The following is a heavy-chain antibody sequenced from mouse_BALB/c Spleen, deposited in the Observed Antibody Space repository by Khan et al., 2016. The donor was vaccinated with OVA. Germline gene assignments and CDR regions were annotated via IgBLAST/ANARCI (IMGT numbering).Heavy chain of an antibody. J-gene: IGHJ3*01. V-gene: IGHV1-26*01. D-gene: IGHD2-14*01. CDR2: VNPNNGDT. Sequence: EVQLQQSGPDLVKPGASVKISCKASGYSFTVYYLNWVKQSHGKGPEWIGRVNPNNGDTNYNQKFKDKAILTVDKSSTTAYMELRSLTSEDSAVLYCASGYEFFAHWGQGTLVTVSA. CDR1: GYSFTVYY. CDR3: ASGYEFFAH.